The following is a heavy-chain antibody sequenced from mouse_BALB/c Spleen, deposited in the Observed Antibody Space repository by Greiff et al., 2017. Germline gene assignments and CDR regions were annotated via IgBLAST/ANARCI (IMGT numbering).Heavy chain of an antibody. Sequence: QVQLQQPGAELVKPGASVKLSCKASGYTFTSYYMYWVKQRPGQGLEWIGGINPSNGGTNFNEKFKSKATLTVDKSSSTAYMQLSSLTSEDSAVYYCTRGEVWYRYEGYWYFDVWGAGTTVTVSS. V-gene: IGHV1S81*02. CDR3: TRGEVWYRYEGYWYFDV. CDR1: GYTFTSYY. D-gene: IGHD2-14*01. CDR2: INPSNGGT. J-gene: IGHJ1*01.